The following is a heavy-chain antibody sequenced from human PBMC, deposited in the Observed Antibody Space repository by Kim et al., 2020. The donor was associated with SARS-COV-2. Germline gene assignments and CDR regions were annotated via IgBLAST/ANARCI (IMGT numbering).Heavy chain of an antibody. Sequence: YNPSLKSRLNISVDISTNQFSLKLSSVTAADTAIYYCTRAPSGSYLCSDYWGQGTLVTVSS. V-gene: IGHV4-59*01. D-gene: IGHD3-10*01. CDR3: TRAPSGSYLCSDY. J-gene: IGHJ4*02.